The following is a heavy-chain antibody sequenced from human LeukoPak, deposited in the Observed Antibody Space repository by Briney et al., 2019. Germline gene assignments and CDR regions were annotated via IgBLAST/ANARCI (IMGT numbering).Heavy chain of an antibody. J-gene: IGHJ6*03. CDR2: ISAYNGNT. CDR1: GYTLTSYG. Sequence: GASVKVSCKASGYTLTSYGISWVRQAPGQGLEWVGWISAYNGNTNYAQKLQGRVTMTTDTSTSTAYMELRSLRSDDTAVYYCAREGPVGVSYYSYYYYYMDVWGKGTTVTVSS. V-gene: IGHV1-18*01. CDR3: AREGPVGVSYYSYYYYYMDV. D-gene: IGHD1-26*01.